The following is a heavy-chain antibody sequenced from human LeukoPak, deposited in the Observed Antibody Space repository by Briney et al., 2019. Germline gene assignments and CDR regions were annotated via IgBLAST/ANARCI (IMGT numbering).Heavy chain of an antibody. CDR3: ARDGSWYYSDSSGLRDAFDI. V-gene: IGHV1-69*13. D-gene: IGHD3-22*01. CDR1: GGTFSSYA. CDR2: IIPIFGTA. J-gene: IGHJ3*02. Sequence: GASVKVSCKASGGTFSSYAISWVRQAPGQGLEWMGGIIPIFGTANYAQKFQGRVTITADESTSTAYMGLSSLRSEDTAVYYCARDGSWYYSDSSGLRDAFDIWGQGTMVAVSS.